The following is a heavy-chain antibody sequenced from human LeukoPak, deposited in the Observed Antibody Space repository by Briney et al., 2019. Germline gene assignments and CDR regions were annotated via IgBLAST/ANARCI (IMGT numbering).Heavy chain of an antibody. V-gene: IGHV4-34*01. CDR2: INHSGST. CDR1: GGSFSGYY. Sequence: SETLSLTCAVYGGSFSGYYWSWIRQPPGKGLEWIGEINHSGSTNYNPSLKSRVTISVDTSKNQFSLKLSSVTAADTAVYYCARDLGSYSSGPPFDYWGQGSLVTVSS. J-gene: IGHJ4*02. CDR3: ARDLGSYSSGPPFDY. D-gene: IGHD1-26*01.